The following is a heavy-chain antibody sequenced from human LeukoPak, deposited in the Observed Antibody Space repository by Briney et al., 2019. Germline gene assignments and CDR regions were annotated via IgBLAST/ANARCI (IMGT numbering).Heavy chain of an antibody. CDR2: INHSGST. CDR1: GGSFSGYY. J-gene: IGHJ6*03. CDR3: ARGPESYGDYAYYYMDV. Sequence: SETLSLTCAVYGGSFSGYYWSWIRQPPGKGLEWIGKINHSGSTNYNPSLKSRVTISVDTSKNQFSLKLSSVTAADTAVYYCARGPESYGDYAYYYMDVWGKGTTVTVSS. D-gene: IGHD4-17*01. V-gene: IGHV4-34*01.